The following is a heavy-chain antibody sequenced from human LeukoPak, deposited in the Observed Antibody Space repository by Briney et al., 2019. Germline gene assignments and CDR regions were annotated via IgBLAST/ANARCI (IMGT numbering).Heavy chain of an antibody. J-gene: IGHJ3*02. D-gene: IGHD3-22*01. V-gene: IGHV3-30*03. CDR3: ATLAPGEDSSGYYPNDAFDI. CDR2: ISYDGSNK. CDR1: GFTFSGYG. Sequence: GGSLRLSCAASGFTFSGYGMHWVRQAPGKGLEWVAVISYDGSNKYYADSVKGRFTISRDNSKNTLYLQMNSLRAEDTAVYYCATLAPGEDSSGYYPNDAFDIWGQGTMVTVSS.